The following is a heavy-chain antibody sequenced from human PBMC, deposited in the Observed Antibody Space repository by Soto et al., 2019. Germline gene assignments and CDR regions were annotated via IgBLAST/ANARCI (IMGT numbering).Heavy chain of an antibody. V-gene: IGHV3-21*01. CDR1: GFTFSSYS. J-gene: IGHJ6*03. CDR2: ISSSSSYI. D-gene: IGHD1-26*01. Sequence: GGSLRLSCAASGFTFSSYSMNWVRQAPGKGLEWISSISSSSSYIYYADSVKGRFTISRDNAKNSLYLQMISLRAEDSAVYSGTGDSGSYYYYMDVWGKGTTVTVSS. CDR3: TGDSGSYYYYMDV.